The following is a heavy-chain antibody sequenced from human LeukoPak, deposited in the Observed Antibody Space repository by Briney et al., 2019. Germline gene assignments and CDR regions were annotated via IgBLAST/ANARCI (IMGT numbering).Heavy chain of an antibody. V-gene: IGHV1-69*01. CDR1: GGTFSSYA. CDR2: IIPIFGTA. J-gene: IGHJ4*02. D-gene: IGHD3-9*01. Sequence: SVKVSCKASGGTFSSYAISWVRQTPGQGLEWMGGIIPIFGTANYAQKFQGRVTITADESTSTAYMELSSLRSEDTAVYYCARPLERYFDWLSPFDYWGQGTLVTVSS. CDR3: ARPLERYFDWLSPFDY.